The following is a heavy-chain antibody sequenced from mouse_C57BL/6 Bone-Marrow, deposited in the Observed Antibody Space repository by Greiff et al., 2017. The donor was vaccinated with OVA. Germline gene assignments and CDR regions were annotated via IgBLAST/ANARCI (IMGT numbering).Heavy chain of an antibody. CDR2: IWTGGGT. J-gene: IGHJ2*01. CDR1: GFSLTSYA. CDR3: ASLPNYYGSSSDY. Sequence: VKLVESGPGLVAPSQSLSITCTVSGFSLTSYAISWVRQPPGKGLEWLGVIWTGGGTNYNSALKSRLSISKDNSKSQVFLKMNSLQTDDTARYYCASLPNYYGSSSDYWGQGTTLTVSS. V-gene: IGHV2-9-1*01. D-gene: IGHD1-1*01.